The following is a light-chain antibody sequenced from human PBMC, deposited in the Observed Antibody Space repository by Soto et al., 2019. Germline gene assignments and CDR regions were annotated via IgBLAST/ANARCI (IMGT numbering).Light chain of an antibody. Sequence: GDRVTITCRASQSVSWWLAWYQQRPGKGPKLLIYDASSLESGVPSRFSGSGSGTEFTLTISSLQPDDFATYYCQQYNDYSYTFGQGTKVDIK. J-gene: IGKJ2*01. CDR3: QQYNDYSYT. CDR1: QSVSWW. CDR2: DAS. V-gene: IGKV1-5*01.